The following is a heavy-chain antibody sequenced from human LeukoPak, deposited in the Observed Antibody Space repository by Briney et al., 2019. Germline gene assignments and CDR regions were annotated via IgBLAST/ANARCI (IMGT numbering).Heavy chain of an antibody. J-gene: IGHJ4*02. Sequence: GESLKVSCKASGYTFTGYYMHWVRQAPGQGLEWMGRIIPNSGGTNSGQKFQGRLTMTRDTSISTAYMELSRLSSDDTAVYHCARGDYDTSGYKFDYWGQGTLVTVSS. CDR2: IIPNSGGT. V-gene: IGHV1-2*06. CDR1: GYTFTGYY. CDR3: ARGDYDTSGYKFDY. D-gene: IGHD3-22*01.